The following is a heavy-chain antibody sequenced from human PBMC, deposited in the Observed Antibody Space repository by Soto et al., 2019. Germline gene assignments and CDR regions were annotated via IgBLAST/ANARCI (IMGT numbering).Heavy chain of an antibody. V-gene: IGHV3-30*18. CDR3: AKDRSSPGGYYDFWSGYYTPGNY. CDR2: ISYDGSNK. D-gene: IGHD3-3*01. Sequence: GGSLRLSCAASGFTFSSYGMHWVRQAPGKGLEWVAVISYDGSNKYYADSVKGRFTISRDNSKNTLYLQMNSLRAEDTAVYYCAKDRSSPGGYYDFWSGYYTPGNYWGQGTLVTVSS. J-gene: IGHJ4*02. CDR1: GFTFSSYG.